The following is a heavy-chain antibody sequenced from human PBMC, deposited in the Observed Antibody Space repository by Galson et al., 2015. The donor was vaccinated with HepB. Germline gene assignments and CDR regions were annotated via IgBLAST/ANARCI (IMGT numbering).Heavy chain of an antibody. CDR2: ISSKGGTV. Sequence: SLRLSCAGSGFTFSSYSMNWVRQAPGKGLEWVSYISSKGGTVYYADSVEGRFTLSRGNVKNSAYLQMNGLREEDTAVYYCARERPAKYWGQGTLVIVSS. CDR3: ARERPAKY. D-gene: IGHD6-6*01. CDR1: GFTFSSYS. J-gene: IGHJ4*02. V-gene: IGHV3-48*02.